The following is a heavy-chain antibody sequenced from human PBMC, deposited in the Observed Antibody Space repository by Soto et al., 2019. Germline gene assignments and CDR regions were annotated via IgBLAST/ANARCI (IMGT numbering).Heavy chain of an antibody. J-gene: IGHJ4*02. V-gene: IGHV3-11*06. CDR1: GFTFSDYY. D-gene: IGHD3-22*01. CDR2: ISSSSSYT. Sequence: LRLSCAASGFTFSDYYMSWIRQAPGKGLEWVSYISSSSSYTNYADSVKGRFTISRDNAKNSLYLQMNSLRAEDTAVYYCARDLPRYYDSSGFLFDYWGQGTLVTVSS. CDR3: ARDLPRYYDSSGFLFDY.